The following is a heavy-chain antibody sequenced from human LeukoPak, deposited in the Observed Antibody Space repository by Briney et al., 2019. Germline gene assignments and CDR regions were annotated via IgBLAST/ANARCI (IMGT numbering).Heavy chain of an antibody. J-gene: IGHJ4*02. Sequence: ASVTVSCTASGYTFTGYYMHWVRQAPGQGLEWVGWINPNSGGTNYTQKFQGRVTMTRDTSISTAYMELSWLRSDDTAVYYCARFDSYGYSWGQGTLVTVSS. CDR1: GYTFTGYY. D-gene: IGHD5-18*01. CDR2: INPNSGGT. V-gene: IGHV1-2*02. CDR3: ARFDSYGYS.